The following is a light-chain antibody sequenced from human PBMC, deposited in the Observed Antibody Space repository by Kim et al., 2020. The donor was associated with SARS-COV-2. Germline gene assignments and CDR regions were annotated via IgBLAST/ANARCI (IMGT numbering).Light chain of an antibody. V-gene: IGLV1-44*01. CDR2: TDN. J-gene: IGLJ3*02. CDR1: RSNIRSNT. Sequence: GERVTISGSGSRSNIRSNTVNWYQHLPGTAPKVLMYTDNERPSGVPDRFSGSKSGTSASLVISALQSEDEADYYCAAWDDSLSGRVFGGGTKLTVL. CDR3: AAWDDSLSGRV.